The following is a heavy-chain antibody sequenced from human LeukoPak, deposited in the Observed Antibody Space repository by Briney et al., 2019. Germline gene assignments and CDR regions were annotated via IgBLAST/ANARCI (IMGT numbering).Heavy chain of an antibody. V-gene: IGHV1-2*02. D-gene: IGHD6-6*01. CDR2: INPNVGGT. CDR3: AREHSSSSGKVFDY. J-gene: IGHJ4*02. Sequence: GASVKVSCKPSGYTSPGYYMHWVRQPPGQGPGWVGWINPNVGGTNYAQKFQGRVTMTRDTSISTAYMELSRLRSDDTAVYYCAREHSSSSGKVFDYWGQGTLVTVSS. CDR1: GYTSPGYY.